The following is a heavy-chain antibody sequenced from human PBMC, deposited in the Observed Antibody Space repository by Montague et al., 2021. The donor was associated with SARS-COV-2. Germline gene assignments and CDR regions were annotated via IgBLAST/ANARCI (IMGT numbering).Heavy chain of an antibody. CDR3: ARGMIRGVTTPFDY. V-gene: IGHV4-39*02. CDR1: SGSIISSGYY. J-gene: IGHJ4*02. D-gene: IGHD3-10*01. Sequence: SETLSLICSVSSGSIISSGYYWGWIHQPPGKELEWIGNIYYSGTTYYNPSLQSRGTISVDTSKNHLSLRLSSVTAADTAVYFCARGMIRGVTTPFDYWGQGSQVTVSS. CDR2: IYYSGTT.